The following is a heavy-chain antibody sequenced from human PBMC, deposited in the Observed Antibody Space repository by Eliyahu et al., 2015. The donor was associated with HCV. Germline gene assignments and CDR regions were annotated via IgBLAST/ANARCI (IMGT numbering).Heavy chain of an antibody. J-gene: IGHJ4*02. D-gene: IGHD3-10*01. CDR2: ISWNSGSI. CDR1: GFXFDDYA. CDR3: AKDRGMVRGVIGD. Sequence: EVQLVXSGGGLVQPGWSLRLSXAASGFXFDDYAMXWVRQAPGKGLEWVSGISWNSGSIGYADSVKGRFTISRDNAKNSLYLQMNSLRAEDTALYYCAKDRGMVRGVIGDWGQGTLVTVSS. V-gene: IGHV3-9*01.